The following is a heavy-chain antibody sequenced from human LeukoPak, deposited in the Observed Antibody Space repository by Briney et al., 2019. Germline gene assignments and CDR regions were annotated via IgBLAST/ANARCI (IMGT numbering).Heavy chain of an antibody. V-gene: IGHV3-23*01. J-gene: IGHJ4*02. CDR1: GFTFSSYA. D-gene: IGHD6-19*01. CDR2: VSGSGGST. Sequence: GGSLRLSCAASGFTFSSYAMSWVRQAPGKGLEWVSAVSGSGGSTYYADSVKGRFTISRDNSKNTLYLQMNSLRAEDTAVYYCAKAGGWYLVFDYWGQGTPVTVSS. CDR3: AKAGGWYLVFDY.